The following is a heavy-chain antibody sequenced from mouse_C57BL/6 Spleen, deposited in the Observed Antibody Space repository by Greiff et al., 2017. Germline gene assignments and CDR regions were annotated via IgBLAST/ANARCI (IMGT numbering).Heavy chain of an antibody. CDR3: ARVGDYAGGLYYYAMDY. CDR2: IYPGDGDT. Sequence: QVQLQQSGPELVKPGASVKISCKASGYAFSSSWMNWVKQRPGKGLEWIGRIYPGDGDTNYNGKFKGKATLTADKSSSTAYMQLSSLTSEDSAVYFCARVGDYAGGLYYYAMDYWGQGTSVTVSS. D-gene: IGHD2-4*01. V-gene: IGHV1-82*01. J-gene: IGHJ4*01. CDR1: GYAFSSSW.